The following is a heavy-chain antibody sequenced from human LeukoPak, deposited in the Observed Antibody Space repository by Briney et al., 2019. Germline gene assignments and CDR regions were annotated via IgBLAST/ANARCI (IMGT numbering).Heavy chain of an antibody. CDR3: ARDVIAEAAGAVLYYFDY. Sequence: ASVKVSCKASGYTFTSCYMHWVRQPPGQGLEWMGIINPSGGSTSYAQKFQGRVTITRDTYTKTVYKEQRSLRSEETAVYYCARDVIAEAAGAVLYYFDYWGQGTLVTVSS. D-gene: IGHD6-13*01. CDR2: INPSGGST. V-gene: IGHV1-46*01. J-gene: IGHJ4*02. CDR1: GYTFTSCY.